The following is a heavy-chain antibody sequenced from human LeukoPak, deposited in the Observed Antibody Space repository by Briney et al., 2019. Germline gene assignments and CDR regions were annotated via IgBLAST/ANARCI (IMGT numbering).Heavy chain of an antibody. CDR2: IPYDGSNK. CDR1: GFTFSTYA. V-gene: IGHV3-30*04. CDR3: ARGQHRVDYSNDGFDI. Sequence: GALRLSCAASGFTFSTYAMHWVRQAPGKGLEWVAVIPYDGSNKYYADSVRGRFTISRDNSKNTLYLQMNSLRAEDTAVYYCARGQHRVDYSNDGFDIWGQGTMVTVSS. J-gene: IGHJ3*02. D-gene: IGHD2-2*01.